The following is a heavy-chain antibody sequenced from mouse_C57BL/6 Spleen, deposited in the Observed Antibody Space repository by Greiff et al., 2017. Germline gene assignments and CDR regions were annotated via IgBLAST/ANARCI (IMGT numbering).Heavy chain of an antibody. CDR2: INPNNGGT. J-gene: IGHJ3*01. Sequence: EVMLVESGPELVKPGASVKMSCKASGYTFTDYNMHWVKQSNGKSLEWIGYINPNNGGTRYNPKFKGKATLTVNKSSSTAYMELRSLTSEDTAVYYCARNYGSTWFAYWGQGTLVTVSA. D-gene: IGHD1-1*01. CDR1: GYTFTDYN. CDR3: ARNYGSTWFAY. V-gene: IGHV1-22*01.